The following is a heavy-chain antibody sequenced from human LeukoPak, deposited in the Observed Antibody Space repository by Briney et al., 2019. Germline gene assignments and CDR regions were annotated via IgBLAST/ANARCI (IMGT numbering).Heavy chain of an antibody. J-gene: IGHJ4*02. CDR2: ISASGTLT. CDR1: GFTFSSYE. V-gene: IGHV3-48*03. Sequence: GGSLRLSCAASGFTFSSYEMNWVRQAPGKGLEWISYISASGTLTHYADSVKGRFTISRDNAKNSLYLQMNSLRAEDTAVYYCARDLLVREPGGYWGQGTLVTVSS. D-gene: IGHD3-10*02. CDR3: ARDLLVREPGGY.